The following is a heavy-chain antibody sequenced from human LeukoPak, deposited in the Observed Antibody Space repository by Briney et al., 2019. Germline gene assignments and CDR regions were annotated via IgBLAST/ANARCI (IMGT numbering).Heavy chain of an antibody. CDR1: GYTFTSYY. Sequence: ASVKVSCKASGYTFTSYYMHWVRQAPGQGLEWMGIINPSGGSTSYAQKFQGRVTMTWDTSTSTVYMELSSLRSEDTAVYYCARGAVGGNSAYYYYMDVWGKGTTATVSS. J-gene: IGHJ6*03. CDR2: INPSGGST. V-gene: IGHV1-46*03. D-gene: IGHD4-23*01. CDR3: ARGAVGGNSAYYYYMDV.